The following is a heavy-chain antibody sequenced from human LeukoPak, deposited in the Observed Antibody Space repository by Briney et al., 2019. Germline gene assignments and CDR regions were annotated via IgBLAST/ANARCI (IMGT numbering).Heavy chain of an antibody. CDR3: ARQDDHNWFDP. CDR1: GRSISSYN. Sequence: SETLSLTCTVSGRSISSYNWSWIRQPPGKGLEGIGYIYYSGTTNYTPSLKSRVTISVDTSKNQFSLKLTSVTAADTAVYYCARQDDHNWFDPWGQGTLVTVSS. D-gene: IGHD2-15*01. CDR2: IYYSGTT. V-gene: IGHV4-59*01. J-gene: IGHJ5*02.